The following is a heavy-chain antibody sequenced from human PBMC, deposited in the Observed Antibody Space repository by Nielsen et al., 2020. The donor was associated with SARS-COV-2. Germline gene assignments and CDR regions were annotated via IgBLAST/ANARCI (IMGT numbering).Heavy chain of an antibody. D-gene: IGHD6-19*01. V-gene: IGHV4-59*01. CDR2: IYYSGST. CDR3: ARFTGSTYSSGWYNYYYGTDV. Sequence: SETLSLTCTVSGGSISSYYWSWIRQPPGKGLEWIGYIYYSGSTNYNPSLKSRVTISVDTSKNQFSLKLSSVTAADTAVYYCARFTGSTYSSGWYNYYYGTDVWGQGTTVTVSS. CDR1: GGSISSYY. J-gene: IGHJ6*02.